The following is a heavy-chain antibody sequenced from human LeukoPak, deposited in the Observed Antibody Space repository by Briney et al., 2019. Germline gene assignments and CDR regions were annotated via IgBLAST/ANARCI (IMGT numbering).Heavy chain of an antibody. CDR3: AKEHKRLYDSSGYYYELSFDY. D-gene: IGHD3-22*01. J-gene: IGHJ4*02. Sequence: PGGSLRPSCAASGFTVSSNYMSWVRQAPGKGLEWVSVIYSGGSTYYADSVKGRFTISRDNSKNTLYLQMNSLRAEDTAVYYCAKEHKRLYDSSGYYYELSFDYWGQGTLVTVSS. CDR2: IYSGGST. CDR1: GFTVSSNY. V-gene: IGHV3-53*01.